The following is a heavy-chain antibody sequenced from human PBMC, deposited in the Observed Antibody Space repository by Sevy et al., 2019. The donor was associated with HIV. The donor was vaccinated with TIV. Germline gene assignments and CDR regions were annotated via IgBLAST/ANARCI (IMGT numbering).Heavy chain of an antibody. CDR1: GFTFSSYA. D-gene: IGHD3-10*01. CDR2: ISSNGGST. Sequence: GGSLRLSCSASGFTFSSYAMHWVRQAPGKGLEYVSAISSNGGSTYYADSVKARFTISRDNSKNTLYLQMSSLRAEDTAVYYCVKSGGTMVQGVITGTHDAFDIWGQGTMVTVSS. CDR3: VKSGGTMVQGVITGTHDAFDI. J-gene: IGHJ3*02. V-gene: IGHV3-64D*06.